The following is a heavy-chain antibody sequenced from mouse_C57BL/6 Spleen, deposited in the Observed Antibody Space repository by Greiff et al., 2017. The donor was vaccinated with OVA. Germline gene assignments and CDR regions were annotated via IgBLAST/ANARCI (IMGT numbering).Heavy chain of an antibody. J-gene: IGHJ3*01. V-gene: IGHV6-3*01. CDR1: GFTFSNYW. CDR3: TASGTGAY. D-gene: IGHD3-3*01. Sequence: EVKLVESGGGLVQPGGSMKLSCVASGFTFSNYWMNWVRQSPEKGLEWVAQIRLKSDNYATHYAESVKGRFTFSRDDSKSSVYLQMNNLRAEDTGIYYCTASGTGAYWGQGTLVTVSA. CDR2: IRLKSDNYAT.